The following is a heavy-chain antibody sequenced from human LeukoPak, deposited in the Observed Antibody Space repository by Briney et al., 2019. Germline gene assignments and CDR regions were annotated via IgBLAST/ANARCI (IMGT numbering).Heavy chain of an antibody. CDR2: TYYSGST. CDR3: ARAYGSGSYYNNLPDWYFDL. CDR1: GGSISSYY. V-gene: IGHV4-59*01. D-gene: IGHD3-10*01. J-gene: IGHJ2*01. Sequence: PSETLSLTCTVSGGSISSYYWSWIRQPPGKGLEWIGYTYYSGSTNYNPSLKSRVTISVDTSKNQFSLKLSSVTAADTAVYYCARAYGSGSYYNNLPDWYFDLWGRGTLVTVSS.